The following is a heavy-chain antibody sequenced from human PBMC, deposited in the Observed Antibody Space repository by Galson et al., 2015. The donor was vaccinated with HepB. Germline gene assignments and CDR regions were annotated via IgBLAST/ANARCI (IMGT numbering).Heavy chain of an antibody. J-gene: IGHJ4*02. CDR1: GFTFSSYW. V-gene: IGHV3-7*03. CDR2: IKQDGSEK. Sequence: SLRLSCAASGFTFSSYWMSWVRQAPGKGLEWVANIKQDGSEKYYVDSVKGRFTISRDNAKNSLYLQMNSLRTEDTAVYYCASYGGTTLFRYWGQGTLVTVSS. D-gene: IGHD4-17*01. CDR3: ASYGGTTLFRY.